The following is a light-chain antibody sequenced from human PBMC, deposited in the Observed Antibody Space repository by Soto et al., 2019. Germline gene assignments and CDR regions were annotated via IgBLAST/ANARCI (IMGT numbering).Light chain of an antibody. J-gene: IGLJ2*01. CDR1: SSNIGSNS. CDR3: AARDDSLNGPV. Sequence: QSVLTQSPSASGTFGQRVIISCSGSSSNIGSNSVNWYQQLPGTAPKLLIYNNSQRPSGVPDRFSGSKSGTSASLAISGLQSEDESDYYCAARDDSLNGPVFGGGTKVTVL. V-gene: IGLV1-44*01. CDR2: NNS.